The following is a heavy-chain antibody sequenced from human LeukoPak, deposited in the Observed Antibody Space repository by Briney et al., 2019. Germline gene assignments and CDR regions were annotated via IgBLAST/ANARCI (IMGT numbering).Heavy chain of an antibody. V-gene: IGHV4-39*01. CDR2: IHYSGST. J-gene: IGHJ4*02. CDR3: ASWEKDIVVVPAAINH. CDR1: GGSISTSSYY. Sequence: SETLSLTRTVSGGSISTSSYYWGWIRQPPGKGLEWIGSIHYSGSTYYNPSLKSRVTISVDTSKNQFSLKLSSVTAADTAVYYCASWEKDIVVVPAAINHWGQGTLVTVSS. D-gene: IGHD2-2*02.